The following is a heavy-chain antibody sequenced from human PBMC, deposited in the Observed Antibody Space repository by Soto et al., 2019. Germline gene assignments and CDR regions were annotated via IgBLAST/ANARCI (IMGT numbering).Heavy chain of an antibody. CDR2: INHSGSN. D-gene: IGHD3-9*01. CDR1: GGSFSTYY. J-gene: IGHJ3*02. Sequence: TSETLALTCVVSGGSFSTYYYNWIRHSPGKGLEWIGEINHSGSNNYSPSLKSRVTMSLDTSKNQFSLKLHSVTAADTAVYYCARGGSNDWQVAFDIWGQGTMVTVSS. V-gene: IGHV4-34*01. CDR3: ARGGSNDWQVAFDI.